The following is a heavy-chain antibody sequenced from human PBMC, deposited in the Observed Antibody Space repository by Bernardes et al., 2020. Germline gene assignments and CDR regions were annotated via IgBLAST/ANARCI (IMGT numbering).Heavy chain of an antibody. CDR1: GYTFTGYY. J-gene: IGHJ4*02. CDR3: ASEAGVKKYYYDSRGSYYFDY. V-gene: IGHV1-2*04. CDR2: INPNSGGT. D-gene: IGHD3-22*01. Sequence: ASVKVSCKASGYTFTGYYMHWVRQAPGQGLEWMGWINPNSGGTNYAQKFQGWVTMTRDTSISTAYMELSRLRSDDTAVYYCASEAGVKKYYYDSRGSYYFDYWGQGTLVTVSS.